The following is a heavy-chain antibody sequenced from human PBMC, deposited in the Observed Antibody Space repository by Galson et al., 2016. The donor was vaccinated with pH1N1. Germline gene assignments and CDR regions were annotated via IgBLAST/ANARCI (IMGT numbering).Heavy chain of an antibody. V-gene: IGHV3-7*02. CDR2: IKQDGSEK. D-gene: IGHD2-15*01. J-gene: IGHJ4*02. CDR1: GFTFTTYW. Sequence: SLRLSCAASGFTFTTYWMSWVRQAPGKGLEWVANIKQDGSEKYYVDSVKGRFTISRDNAKNSLYLQMNSVRVEDTAVYYCARKGLPDNWGQGILVTVSS. CDR3: ARKGLPDN.